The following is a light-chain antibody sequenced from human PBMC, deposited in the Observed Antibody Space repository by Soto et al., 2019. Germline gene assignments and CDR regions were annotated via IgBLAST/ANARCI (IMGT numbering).Light chain of an antibody. CDR2: DAS. Sequence: AIQLTQSPSSLSASVGDRVTITCRASQGISSALAWYQQKLGKAPKFLLYDASSLESGVPSRFSGSGSGTDFTLTISSLQPEDFATYYCQQFNSFPFTFGQGTRLEIK. V-gene: IGKV1-13*02. CDR1: QGISSA. CDR3: QQFNSFPFT. J-gene: IGKJ5*01.